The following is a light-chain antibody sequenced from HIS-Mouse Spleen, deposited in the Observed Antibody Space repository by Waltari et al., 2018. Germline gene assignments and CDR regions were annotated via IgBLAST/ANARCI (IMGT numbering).Light chain of an antibody. J-gene: IGLJ3*02. CDR1: SSNSGNNY. V-gene: IGLV1-51*01. CDR3: GTWDSSLSAGRV. CDR2: DNN. Sequence: QSVLTQPPSVSAAPGQKVTIYCHGSSSNSGNNYVSWYQHLPGTAPKLLIYDNNKRPSGIPDRFSGSKSGTSATLGITGLQTGDEADYYCGTWDSSLSAGRVFGGGTKLTVL.